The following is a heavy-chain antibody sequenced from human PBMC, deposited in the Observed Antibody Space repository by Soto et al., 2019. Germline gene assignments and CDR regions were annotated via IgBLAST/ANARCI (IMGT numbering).Heavy chain of an antibody. V-gene: IGHV3-30*18. J-gene: IGHJ6*02. CDR1: GFTIRDYG. CDR3: PKDRGYDFGPPRYYYPGMEV. Sequence: PGGSLRLSCAVSGFTIRDYGMHWVRQAPGKGLEWVTVISYDGSNKYYADSVRGRFTISRVKSKNALYLQMNSLKPADTAVYYCPKDRGYDFGPPRYYYPGMEVWGQGTTVT. D-gene: IGHD5-12*01. CDR2: ISYDGSNK.